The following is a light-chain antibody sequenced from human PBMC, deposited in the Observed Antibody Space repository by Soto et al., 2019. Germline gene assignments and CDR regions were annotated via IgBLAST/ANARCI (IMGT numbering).Light chain of an antibody. V-gene: IGLV2-11*01. Sequence: QSVLTQPRSVSGSPGQSVTVSCTGTGSDVGGYNYVSWYRQYPGEAPKLLIYDVTERLSGVPDRFSGSKSGNTASLTISGLQAEDEADYYCCSYAGGHIHYIIGTGTKVTVL. CDR2: DVT. CDR3: CSYAGGHIHYI. J-gene: IGLJ1*01. CDR1: GSDVGGYNY.